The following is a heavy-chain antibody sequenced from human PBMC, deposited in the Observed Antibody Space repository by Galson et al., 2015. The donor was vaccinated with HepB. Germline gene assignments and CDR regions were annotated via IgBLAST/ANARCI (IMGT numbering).Heavy chain of an antibody. CDR1: GYTFTGYY. CDR2: INPNSGGT. CDR3: AREYYYDSSGYSRWFDP. V-gene: IGHV1-2*02. Sequence: SVKVSCKASGYTFTGYYMHWVRQAPGQGLEWMGWINPNSGGTNYAQKFQGRVTMTRDTSISTAYMELSRLRSDDTAVYYCAREYYYDSSGYSRWFDPWGQGTLVTVSS. D-gene: IGHD3-22*01. J-gene: IGHJ5*02.